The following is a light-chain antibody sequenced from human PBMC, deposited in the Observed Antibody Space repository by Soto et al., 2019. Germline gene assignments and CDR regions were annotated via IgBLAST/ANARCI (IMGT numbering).Light chain of an antibody. CDR1: RNIKTS. J-gene: IGKJ4*01. Sequence: DIQMTQSPSSVSASVGDRVTITCRASRNIKTSLAWYQQRPGKGPELLIYDASTLQSGVPSRISGSGSGTEFTLTISRLQPEDFAPFYCQQISSFPPTFGGGTKVAI. CDR3: QQISSFPPT. CDR2: DAS. V-gene: IGKV1-12*01.